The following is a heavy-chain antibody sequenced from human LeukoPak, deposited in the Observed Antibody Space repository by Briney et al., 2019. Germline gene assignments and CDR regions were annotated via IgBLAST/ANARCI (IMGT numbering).Heavy chain of an antibody. D-gene: IGHD2-15*01. Sequence: GGSLRLSCAASRFTFTDYGMHWVRQPPGKGLEWVALIWYDGSGKYYADSVKGRFTISRDNSKNTLYLQMNSLRAEDTAVYYCARDWCSGGSCYYFDHWGQGTLVTVSS. CDR2: IWYDGSGK. CDR3: ARDWCSGGSCYYFDH. J-gene: IGHJ4*02. CDR1: RFTFTDYG. V-gene: IGHV3-33*01.